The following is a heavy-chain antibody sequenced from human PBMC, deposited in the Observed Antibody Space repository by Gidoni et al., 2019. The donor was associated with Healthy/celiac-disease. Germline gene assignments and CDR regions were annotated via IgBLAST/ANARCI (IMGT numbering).Heavy chain of an antibody. J-gene: IGHJ3*02. V-gene: IGHV3-7*01. CDR1: GFTLSSYW. CDR3: ARPSSSWYFPDAFDI. Sequence: EVQLVESGGGLVQPGGSLRLSCAASGFTLSSYWMSWVRQAPGKGLEWVANIKQDGSEKYYVDSVKGRFTISRDNAKNSLYLQMNSLRAEDTAVYYCARPSSSWYFPDAFDIWGQGTMVTVSS. D-gene: IGHD6-13*01. CDR2: IKQDGSEK.